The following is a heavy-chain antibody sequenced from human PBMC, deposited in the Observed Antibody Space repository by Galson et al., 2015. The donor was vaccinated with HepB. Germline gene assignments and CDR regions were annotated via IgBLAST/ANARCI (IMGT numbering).Heavy chain of an antibody. J-gene: IGHJ4*02. CDR3: AKNRRYYYDSSGSGKDY. D-gene: IGHD3-22*01. CDR2: ISGSGGST. Sequence: SLRLSCAASGFTFSRYAMSWVRQAPGKGLEWVSAISGSGGSTYYADSVKGRFTISRDNSKNTLYLQMNSLRAEDTAVYYCAKNRRYYYDSSGSGKDYWGQGTLVTVSS. V-gene: IGHV3-23*01. CDR1: GFTFSRYA.